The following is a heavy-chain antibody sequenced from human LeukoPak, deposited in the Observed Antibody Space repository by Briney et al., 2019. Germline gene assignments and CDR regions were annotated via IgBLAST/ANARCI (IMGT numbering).Heavy chain of an antibody. J-gene: IGHJ3*02. Sequence: GGSLRLSCTASGFTFSIYWMTWVRQAPGKGLEWVANIKQDGSEKYYVDSVKGRFTISRDNAKNSLYLQMNSLRAEDTAVYYCAREGPYDSDAFDIWGQGTMVTVSS. CDR2: IKQDGSEK. V-gene: IGHV3-7*01. D-gene: IGHD3-22*01. CDR1: GFTFSIYW. CDR3: AREGPYDSDAFDI.